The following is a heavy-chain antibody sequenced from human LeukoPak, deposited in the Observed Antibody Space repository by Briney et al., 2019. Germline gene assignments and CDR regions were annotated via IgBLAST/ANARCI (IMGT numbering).Heavy chain of an antibody. CDR3: ALLAVASGFDY. J-gene: IGHJ4*02. D-gene: IGHD6-19*01. V-gene: IGHV3-48*03. Sequence: PGGSLRLSCAASGFMFRSFEMYWVRQAPGKGLEWVAYISSGASTMYYADSVKGRFTISRDDAKNSLFLQMNSLRAEDTAIYYCALLAVASGFDYWGQGTLGTVSS. CDR2: ISSGASTM. CDR1: GFMFRSFE.